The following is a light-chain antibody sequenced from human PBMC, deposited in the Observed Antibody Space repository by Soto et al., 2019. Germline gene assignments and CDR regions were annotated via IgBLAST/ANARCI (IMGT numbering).Light chain of an antibody. CDR2: EVS. J-gene: IGLJ1*01. Sequence: QSVLTQPASVSGSPGQSVTISCTGTSSDVGGYKYVSWYQQHPGKVPKLMIFEVSNRPSGVSHRFSGSKSANTASLIISGLLAENEAINYCTSSAGSSTLVFGTGTKVTVL. V-gene: IGLV2-14*01. CDR1: SSDVGGYKY. CDR3: TSSAGSSTLV.